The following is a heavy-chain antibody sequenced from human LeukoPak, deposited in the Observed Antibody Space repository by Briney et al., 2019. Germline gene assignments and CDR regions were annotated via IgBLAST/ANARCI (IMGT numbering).Heavy chain of an antibody. Sequence: ASVKVSCRASGYTFVGYYLHWVRQAPGQGLEWMAWIDPYTGNTHYAQKFQGRITVTRDTSVSTTYMELSWLTSDDTARYYCAREYSASEHWGQGTLVTVSS. J-gene: IGHJ4*02. CDR3: AREYSASEH. V-gene: IGHV1-2*02. CDR1: GYTFVGYY. D-gene: IGHD5-12*01. CDR2: IDPYTGNT.